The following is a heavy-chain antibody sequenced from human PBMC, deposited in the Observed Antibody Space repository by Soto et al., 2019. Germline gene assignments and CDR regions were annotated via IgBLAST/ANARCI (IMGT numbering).Heavy chain of an antibody. CDR3: ARVRNCGGDCYPYNWFDP. D-gene: IGHD2-21*02. V-gene: IGHV1-69*13. CDR1: GGTFSSYA. CDR2: IIPIFGTA. J-gene: IGHJ5*02. Sequence: SVKVSCKASGGTFSSYAISWVRQAPGQGLEWMGGIIPIFGTANYAQKFQGRVTITADESTSTAYMELSSLRSEDTAVYYCARVRNCGGDCYPYNWFDPWGQGTLVTVS.